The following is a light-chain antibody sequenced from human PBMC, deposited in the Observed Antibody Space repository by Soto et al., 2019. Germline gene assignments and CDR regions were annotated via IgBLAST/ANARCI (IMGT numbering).Light chain of an antibody. V-gene: IGLV2-14*01. Sequence: SALTQPASVSGSPGQSITISCTGTSSGVGAYNYVSWYQQRPGKAPQLMIYEVNNRPSGVSHRFSGSKSGNTASLTISGLQAEDESDYYCSSYTTSSTLVFGTGTKVTVL. J-gene: IGLJ1*01. CDR2: EVN. CDR1: SSGVGAYNY. CDR3: SSYTTSSTLV.